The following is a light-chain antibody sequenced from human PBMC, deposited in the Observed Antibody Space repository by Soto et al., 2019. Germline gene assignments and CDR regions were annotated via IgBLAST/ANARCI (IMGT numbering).Light chain of an antibody. CDR2: QVT. CDR3: TSYAGGNTVI. J-gene: IGLJ2*01. CDR1: SSDVGAYNL. Sequence: QSALTQPPSASGSPGQSVTISCTGTSSDVGAYNLVSWYQHHPGKVPKLMISQVTQRPSGVPDRFSGSKSGNTASLTVSGLQSEDEADYYCTSYAGGNTVIFGGGTNLTVL. V-gene: IGLV2-8*01.